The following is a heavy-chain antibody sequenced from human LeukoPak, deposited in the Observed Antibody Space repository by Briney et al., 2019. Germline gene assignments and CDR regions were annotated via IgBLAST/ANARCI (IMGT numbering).Heavy chain of an antibody. J-gene: IGHJ4*02. CDR3: AKGGHCTSTSCYYFDS. D-gene: IGHD2-2*01. V-gene: IGHV3-33*06. CDR2: IWDNGNNK. CDR1: GFTFSNSD. Sequence: GWSLRLSCAASGFTFSNSDMHWVRQAPGKGLEWVAVIWDNGNNKYYGDSVNGRFTISRDNSKNTLHLQMNSLRPEDSAIYYCAKGGHCTSTSCYYFDSWGQGALVIVSA.